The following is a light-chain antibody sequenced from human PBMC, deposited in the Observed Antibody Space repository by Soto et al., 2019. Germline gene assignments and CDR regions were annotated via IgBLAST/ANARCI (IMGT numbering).Light chain of an antibody. CDR3: QQYNNWPPWT. Sequence: EIVMTQSPATLSVSPGEXATLSCRASQSVSSNLAWYQQKPGQAPRLLIYGASTRATGIPARFSGSGSGTEFTLTISSLQSEDFAVYYCQQYNNWPPWTFGQGTKVDSK. CDR2: GAS. V-gene: IGKV3-15*01. J-gene: IGKJ1*01. CDR1: QSVSSN.